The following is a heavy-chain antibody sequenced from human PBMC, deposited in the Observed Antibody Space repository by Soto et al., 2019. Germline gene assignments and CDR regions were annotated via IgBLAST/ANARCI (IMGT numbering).Heavy chain of an antibody. V-gene: IGHV3-21*04. J-gene: IGHJ4*02. CDR2: ISRESSYI. Sequence: LRLSCTTSGFTFSDFTMWWVRQAPGKGLEWVSSISRESSYIYYVDSVKGRFTISRDNSKNTLYLQMNSLRAEDTAVYYCAKDPTPVLMVSGAYDYWGEGTLDTDSS. CDR3: AKDPTPVLMVSGAYDY. D-gene: IGHD2-8*01. CDR1: GFTFSDFT.